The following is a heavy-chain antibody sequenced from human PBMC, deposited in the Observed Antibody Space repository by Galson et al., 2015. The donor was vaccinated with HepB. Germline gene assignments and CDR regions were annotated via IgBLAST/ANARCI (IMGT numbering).Heavy chain of an antibody. D-gene: IGHD1-1*01. CDR1: GGTFSSYA. CDR3: ARGKLSRSGYYYGMDV. J-gene: IGHJ6*02. Sequence: SVKVSCKASGGTFSSYAISWVRQAPGQGLEWMGGIIPIFGTANYAQKFQGRVTITADESTSTAYMELSSLRSEDTAVYYCARGKLSRSGYYYGMDVWGQGTTVTVSS. V-gene: IGHV1-69*13. CDR2: IIPIFGTA.